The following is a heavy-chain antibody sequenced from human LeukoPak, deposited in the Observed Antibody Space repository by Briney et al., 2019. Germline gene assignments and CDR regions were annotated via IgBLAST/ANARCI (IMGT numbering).Heavy chain of an antibody. CDR3: AKGDCSSTSCSGFYGMDV. CDR1: GFTFSSYA. J-gene: IGHJ6*04. Sequence: GGSLRLSCAASGFTFSSYAMSWVRQAPGKGLEWVSTTSGGSTYYADSVKGRFTISRDNSKSTLYLQMNSLRAEDTAVYHCAKGDCSSTSCSGFYGMDVWGRGTTVTVSS. D-gene: IGHD2-2*01. CDR2: TSGGST. V-gene: IGHV3-23*01.